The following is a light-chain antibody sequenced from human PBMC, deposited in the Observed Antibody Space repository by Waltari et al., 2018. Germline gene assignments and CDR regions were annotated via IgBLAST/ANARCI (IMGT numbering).Light chain of an antibody. CDR1: SGSIASNL. CDR2: EDN. J-gene: IGLJ3*02. CDR3: QSYDTTTHWV. V-gene: IGLV6-57*03. Sequence: NFMLTQPHSVSESPGKTVIISCTRSSGSIASNLFQWYQQRPGSAPTTVIFEDNERPSGVPDRFSGSIDSSSNSASLTISGLRTEDEADYYCQSYDTTTHWVFGGGTKLTVL.